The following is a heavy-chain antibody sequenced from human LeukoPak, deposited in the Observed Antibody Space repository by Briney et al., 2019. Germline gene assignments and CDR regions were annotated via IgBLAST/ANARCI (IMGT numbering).Heavy chain of an antibody. CDR2: IYYSGST. CDR3: ARGFETGSIDY. Sequence: PSETLSLTCTVSGGSISSYYWSWIRQPPGRGLEWIGYIYYSGSTNHNPSLKSRVTISVVTSKNQFSLKLSSVTAADTAVYYCARGFETGSIDYWGQGTLVTVSS. J-gene: IGHJ4*02. CDR1: GGSISSYY. D-gene: IGHD3-9*01. V-gene: IGHV4-59*01.